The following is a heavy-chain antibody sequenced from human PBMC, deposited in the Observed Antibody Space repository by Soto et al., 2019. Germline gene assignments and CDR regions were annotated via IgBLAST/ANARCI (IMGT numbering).Heavy chain of an antibody. CDR3: ARSMSGSYYHY. D-gene: IGHD1-26*01. CDR1: GGSISSGDYY. CDR2: IYYSGST. Sequence: QVQLQESGPGLVKPSQTLSLTCTVSGGSISSGDYYWSWIRQPPGKGLEWIGYIYYSGSTYYNPSLRSRVTISVDTSKDQFSLKLSSVTAADTAVYYWARSMSGSYYHYWGQGTLVTVSS. V-gene: IGHV4-30-4*01. J-gene: IGHJ4*02.